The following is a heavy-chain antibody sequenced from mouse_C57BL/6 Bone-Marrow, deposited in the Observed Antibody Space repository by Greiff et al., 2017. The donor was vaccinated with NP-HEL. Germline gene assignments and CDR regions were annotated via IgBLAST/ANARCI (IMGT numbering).Heavy chain of an antibody. CDR1: GYTFTSYW. D-gene: IGHD2-4*01. Sequence: QVQLKQPGAELVMPGASVKLSCKASGYTFTSYWMHWVKQRPGQGLEWIGEIDPSDSYTNYNQKFKGKSTLTVDKSSSTAYMQLSSLTSEDSAVYYCARDYGMLFAYWGQGTLVTVSA. CDR2: IDPSDSYT. CDR3: ARDYGMLFAY. J-gene: IGHJ3*01. V-gene: IGHV1-69*01.